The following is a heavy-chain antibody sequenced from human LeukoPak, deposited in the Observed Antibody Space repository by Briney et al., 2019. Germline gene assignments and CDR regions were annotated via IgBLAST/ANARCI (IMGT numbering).Heavy chain of an antibody. V-gene: IGHV4-30-2*01. CDR3: ARGQYYYDSSGYYGHTYYFDY. D-gene: IGHD3-22*01. CDR2: IYHSGST. CDR1: GGSISSGGYS. J-gene: IGHJ4*02. Sequence: SQTLSLTCAVSGGSISSGGYSWSWIRQPPGKGLEWIGYIYHSGSTYYNPSLKSRVTISVDRSKNQFSLKLSSVTAADTAVYYCARGQYYYDSSGYYGHTYYFDYWGQGTLVTVSS.